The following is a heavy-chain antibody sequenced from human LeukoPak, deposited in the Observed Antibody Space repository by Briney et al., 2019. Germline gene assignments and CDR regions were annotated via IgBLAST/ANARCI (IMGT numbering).Heavy chain of an antibody. CDR2: ISSSSSYI. J-gene: IGHJ4*02. Sequence: GGSLRLSCAASGFTFSSYSMNWVRQAPGKGLEWVSSISSSSSYIYYADSVKGRFTISSDNAKSSLYLQMNSLRAEDTAVYYCARSKGYSYETFDYWGQGTLVTVSS. CDR1: GFTFSSYS. V-gene: IGHV3-21*01. D-gene: IGHD5-18*01. CDR3: ARSKGYSYETFDY.